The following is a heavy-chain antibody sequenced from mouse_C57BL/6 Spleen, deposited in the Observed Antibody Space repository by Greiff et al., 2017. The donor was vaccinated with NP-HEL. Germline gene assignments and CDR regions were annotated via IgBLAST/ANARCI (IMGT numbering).Heavy chain of an antibody. Sequence: EVKLVESGGGLVKPGGSLKLSCAASGFTFSSYAMSWVRQTPEKRLEWVATISDGGSYTYYPDNVKGRFTISRDNAKNNLYLQMSHLKSEDTAMYYCARESTTVVAYYFDYWGQGTTLTVSS. D-gene: IGHD1-1*01. CDR1: GFTFSSYA. CDR2: ISDGGSYT. CDR3: ARESTTVVAYYFDY. J-gene: IGHJ2*01. V-gene: IGHV5-4*01.